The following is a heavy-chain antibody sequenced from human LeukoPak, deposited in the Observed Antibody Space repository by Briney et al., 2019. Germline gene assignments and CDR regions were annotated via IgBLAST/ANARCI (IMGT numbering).Heavy chain of an antibody. D-gene: IGHD3-22*01. CDR2: ISDSGGST. V-gene: IGHV3-23*01. CDR1: GFTFSSYA. J-gene: IGHJ3*02. Sequence: GGSLRLSCAASGFTFSSYAMSWVRQAPGKGLEWVSAISDSGGSTYYADSVKGRFTISRDNSKNTLYLQMNSLRAEDTAVYYCASSGYYYDSSGYWPPHAFDIWGQGTMVTVSS. CDR3: ASSGYYYDSSGYWPPHAFDI.